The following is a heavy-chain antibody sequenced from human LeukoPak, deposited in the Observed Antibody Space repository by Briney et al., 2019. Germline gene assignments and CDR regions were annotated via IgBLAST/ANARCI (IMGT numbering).Heavy chain of an antibody. V-gene: IGHV4-39*01. J-gene: IGHJ4*02. CDR2: IYYTGSS. CDR3: ARHFSGSSNLES. D-gene: IGHD3-22*01. CDR1: GGSISSSSYY. Sequence: SETPTLTCTVSGGSISSSSYYWTWIRQPPGKGLEWIGMIYYTGSSYCSPSLKSRVTISVDTSQNQFSLKLTSVTAADTAVYYCARHFSGSSNLESWGRGTVVTVSS.